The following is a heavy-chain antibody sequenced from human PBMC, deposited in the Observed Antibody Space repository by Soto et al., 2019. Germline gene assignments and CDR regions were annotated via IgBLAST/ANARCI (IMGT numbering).Heavy chain of an antibody. V-gene: IGHV1-18*01. Sequence: ASVKVSCKASGYTFTSYGISWVRQAPGQGLEWMGWISAYNGNTNYAQELQGRVTMTTDTSTSTAYMELRSLRSDDTAVYYCARVPPVDSNGYYCYYYEHWVHGTLASVFS. CDR2: ISAYNGNT. CDR3: ARVPPVDSNGYYCYYYEH. CDR1: GYTFTSYG. D-gene: IGHD3-22*01. J-gene: IGHJ4*01.